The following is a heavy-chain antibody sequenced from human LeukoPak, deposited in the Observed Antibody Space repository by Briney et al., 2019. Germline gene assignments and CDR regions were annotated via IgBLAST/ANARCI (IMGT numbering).Heavy chain of an antibody. CDR2: ISSSGSTI. D-gene: IGHD3-10*01. J-gene: IGHJ4*02. Sequence: GGSLRLSCAASGFTFSDYYMSWIRQAPGKGLEWVSYISSSGSTIYYADSVKGRFTISRDNAKNSLYLQMNSLRAEDTAVYYCARRTYYYGSGSYYFDYWGQGTLVTVSS. V-gene: IGHV3-11*04. CDR3: ARRTYYYGSGSYYFDY. CDR1: GFTFSDYY.